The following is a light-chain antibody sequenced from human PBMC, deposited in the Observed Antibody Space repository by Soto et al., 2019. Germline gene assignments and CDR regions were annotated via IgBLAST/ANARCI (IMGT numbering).Light chain of an antibody. J-gene: IGKJ4*01. V-gene: IGKV1-9*01. CDR1: QVISYY. CDR3: QQLNSYPLT. Sequence: DIQLTQSPSFLSASVGDRVTITCRATQVISYYLAWYQQKPGKAHKVLIYDASTLQSGVPSRCSGSGSGTEFTLTISSLQPEDFATYYCQQLNSYPLTFGGGTKVEIK. CDR2: DAS.